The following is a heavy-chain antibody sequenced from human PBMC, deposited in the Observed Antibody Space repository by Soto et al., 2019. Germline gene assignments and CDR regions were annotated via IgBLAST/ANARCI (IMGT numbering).Heavy chain of an antibody. V-gene: IGHV4-59*01. Sequence: SETLSLTCTVSGGSISSYYWSWIRQPPGKGLEWIGYIYYSGSTNYNPSLKSRVTISVDTSKNQFSLKLSSVTAADTAVYYCARYIPGGYYYYGMDVWGQGTTVTV. CDR3: ARYIPGGYYYYGMDV. D-gene: IGHD5-12*01. CDR2: IYYSGST. J-gene: IGHJ6*02. CDR1: GGSISSYY.